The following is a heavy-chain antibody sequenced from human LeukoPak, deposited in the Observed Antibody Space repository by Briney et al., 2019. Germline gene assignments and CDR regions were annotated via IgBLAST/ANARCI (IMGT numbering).Heavy chain of an antibody. CDR3: AKVHYYGSGSTEDGMDV. D-gene: IGHD3-10*01. V-gene: IGHV3-23*01. CDR1: GFTFSSYA. J-gene: IGHJ6*02. Sequence: GGSLRLSCAASGFTFSSYAMSWVRQAPGKGLEWVSAISGSGGSTYYADSVKGRFAISRDNSKNTLYLQMNSLRAEDTAVYYCAKVHYYGSGSTEDGMDVWGQGTTVTVSS. CDR2: ISGSGGST.